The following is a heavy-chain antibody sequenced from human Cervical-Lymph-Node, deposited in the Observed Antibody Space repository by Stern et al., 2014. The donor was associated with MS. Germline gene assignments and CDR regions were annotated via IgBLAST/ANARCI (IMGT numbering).Heavy chain of an antibody. CDR1: GFSFSDAW. V-gene: IGHV3-15*01. CDR2: IKSTTNSGTT. CDR3: AKRYCSGSSCYGASDC. D-gene: IGHD2-2*01. Sequence: EVQLVESGGGLVKPGGSLRLSCVASGFSFSDAWMSWFRQAPGKGLEWVGRIKSTTNSGTTDYAAPVKGRFSISRDDSTNTLFLEMNSLKSEDSAVYYCAKRYCSGSSCYGASDCWGQGTLVTVSS. J-gene: IGHJ4*02.